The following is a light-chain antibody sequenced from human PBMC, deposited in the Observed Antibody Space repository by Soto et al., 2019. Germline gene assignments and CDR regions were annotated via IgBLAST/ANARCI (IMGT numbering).Light chain of an antibody. J-gene: IGKJ5*01. CDR3: QQRNIWPPVT. CDR2: GAS. CDR1: QSVKFN. Sequence: EIVMTQSPATLSVSPGERATLSCRASQSVKFNLAWYQQKPGQAPRLLIYGASTRATGIPARFSGSGSGTDFTLTISSLEPEDSAVYYCQQRNIWPPVTFGQGTRLEIK. V-gene: IGKV3D-15*01.